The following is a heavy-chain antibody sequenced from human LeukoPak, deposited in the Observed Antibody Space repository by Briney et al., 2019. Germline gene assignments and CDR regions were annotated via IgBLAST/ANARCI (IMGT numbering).Heavy chain of an antibody. CDR1: GGTFSSYA. V-gene: IGHV1-69*06. CDR3: ARAIAVAGSDYYYYYMDV. D-gene: IGHD6-19*01. Sequence: SVKVSCKASGGTFSSYAISWVRQAPGQGLEWMGRIIPIFGTANYAQKFQGRVTITADKSTSTAYMELSSLRSEDTAVYYCARAIAVAGSDYYYYYMDVRGKGTTVTVSS. CDR2: IIPIFGTA. J-gene: IGHJ6*03.